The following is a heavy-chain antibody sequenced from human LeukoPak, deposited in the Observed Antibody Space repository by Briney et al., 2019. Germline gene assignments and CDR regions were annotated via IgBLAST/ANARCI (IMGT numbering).Heavy chain of an antibody. V-gene: IGHV1-46*01. CDR2: INPSGGST. J-gene: IGHJ4*02. CDR1: VYTFTSYY. Sequence: ASVKGSCKASVYTFTSYYMHWVRQAPGQGLEWMGIINPSGGSTSYAQKFQGRVTMTRDTSTSTVYMELSSLRSEDTAVYYCARTPSVMDYDFPYYFDYWGQGTLVTVSS. CDR3: ARTPSVMDYDFPYYFDY. D-gene: IGHD3-3*01.